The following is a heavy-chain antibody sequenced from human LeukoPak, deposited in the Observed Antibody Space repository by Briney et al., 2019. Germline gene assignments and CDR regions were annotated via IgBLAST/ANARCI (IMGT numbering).Heavy chain of an antibody. CDR3: AKDARRSDGWYFFDH. V-gene: IGHV3-23*01. Sequence: GGSLRLSCAASGFAFSSQAMGWVRQAPGKGLEGVSVISDSGDITYYADSVKGRFTISRDNSKNTLYLQMISLRAGDTAVYYCAKDARRSDGWYFFDHWGQGTLVTVSS. J-gene: IGHJ4*02. CDR1: GFAFSSQA. CDR2: ISDSGDIT. D-gene: IGHD6-19*01.